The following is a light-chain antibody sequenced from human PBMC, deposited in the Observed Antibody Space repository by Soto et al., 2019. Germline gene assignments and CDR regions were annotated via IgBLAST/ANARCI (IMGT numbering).Light chain of an antibody. Sequence: DIQMTQSPSTLSASVGDRVTITCRASQSIKNWLAWYQQKPGEAPKLLIYMASTLESGVPSKFSGSGSGTEFTLTISCLQPDDVATYYCQQYNSYSQFTFGPGTKVDIK. J-gene: IGKJ3*01. CDR1: QSIKNW. V-gene: IGKV1-5*03. CDR2: MAS. CDR3: QQYNSYSQFT.